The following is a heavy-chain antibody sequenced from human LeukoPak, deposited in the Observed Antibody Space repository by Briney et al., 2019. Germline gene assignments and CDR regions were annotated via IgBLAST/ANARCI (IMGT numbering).Heavy chain of an antibody. V-gene: IGHV1-2*02. Sequence: GASVKVSCKASGYTFTGYYMHWVRQAPGQGLEWMGWINPNSGGTNYAQKFQGRVTMTRDTSISTAYMELSRLRSDDTAVYYCARRNVGYRSGQLDYWGQGTLATVSS. CDR2: INPNSGGT. D-gene: IGHD6-19*01. CDR1: GYTFTGYY. CDR3: ARRNVGYRSGQLDY. J-gene: IGHJ4*02.